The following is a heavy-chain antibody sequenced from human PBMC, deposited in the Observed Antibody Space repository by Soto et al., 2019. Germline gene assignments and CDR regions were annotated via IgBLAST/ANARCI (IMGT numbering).Heavy chain of an antibody. Sequence: SGPTLVNPTETLTLTCTVSGFSLSNARMGVSWIRQPPGKALEWLAHIFSNDEKSYSTSLKSRLTISKDTSKSQVVLTMTNMDPVDTATYYCARIRPTSSSWYSGGRLDYWGQGTLVTVSS. CDR2: IFSNDEK. V-gene: IGHV2-26*01. D-gene: IGHD6-13*01. CDR3: ARIRPTSSSWYSGGRLDY. J-gene: IGHJ4*02. CDR1: GFSLSNARMG.